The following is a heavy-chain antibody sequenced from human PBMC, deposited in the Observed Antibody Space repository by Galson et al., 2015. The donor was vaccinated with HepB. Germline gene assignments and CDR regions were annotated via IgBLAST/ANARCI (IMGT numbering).Heavy chain of an antibody. CDR2: ISNDGRDK. V-gene: IGHV3-30*04. CDR3: AREVATSGRAGTFGM. CDR1: GFSFSNSP. D-gene: IGHD6-19*01. Sequence: SLRLSCAGSGFSFSNSPMHWLRQAPGKGLEWLAVISNDGRDKIYAASVQGRFIISRDNSKNTLYLQLNSLTTEDAAIYQCAREVATSGRAGTFGMWGQGTVATVS. J-gene: IGHJ3*02.